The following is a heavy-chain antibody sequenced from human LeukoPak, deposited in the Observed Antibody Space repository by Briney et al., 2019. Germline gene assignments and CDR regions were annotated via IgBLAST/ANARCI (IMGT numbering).Heavy chain of an antibody. Sequence: GGSLRLSCAASGFTVSSNYMSWVRQAPGKGLEWVSVIYSGGSTYYADSVKGRFTISRHNSKNTLYLQMNSLRAEDTAVYYCARGNYYGSPGYYGMDVWGQGTTVTVSS. D-gene: IGHD3-10*01. CDR1: GFTVSSNY. V-gene: IGHV3-53*04. CDR3: ARGNYYGSPGYYGMDV. J-gene: IGHJ6*02. CDR2: IYSGGST.